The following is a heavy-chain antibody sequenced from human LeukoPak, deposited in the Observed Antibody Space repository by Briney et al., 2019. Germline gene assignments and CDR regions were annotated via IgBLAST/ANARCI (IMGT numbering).Heavy chain of an antibody. Sequence: GGSLRLSCAASGFDVSFKYMTWVRQAPGKGLEWVSGINNSGGRTYYADSVKGRFTISRDNSKNTLYLQMNSLRAEDTAVYYCAKGSRGWYSWYFDVWGRGTLVTVSS. CDR3: AKGSRGWYSWYFDV. CDR2: INNSGGRT. J-gene: IGHJ2*01. CDR1: GFDVSFKY. V-gene: IGHV3-23*01. D-gene: IGHD6-19*01.